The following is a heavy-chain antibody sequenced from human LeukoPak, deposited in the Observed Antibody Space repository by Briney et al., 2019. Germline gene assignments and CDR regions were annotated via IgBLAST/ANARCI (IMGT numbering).Heavy chain of an antibody. J-gene: IGHJ6*02. V-gene: IGHV3-53*01. CDR3: ASGNSGSHYVEYYYGMDV. CDR1: GFIVSSNY. D-gene: IGHD1-26*01. Sequence: PGGSLRLSCAASGFIVSSNYMSWVRQAPGQGLEWVSVIYSGDRTYYADSVKGRFTISRDSSKNTLYLQMNSLRAEDTAVYYCASGNSGSHYVEYYYGMDVWGQGTTVTVSS. CDR2: IYSGDRT.